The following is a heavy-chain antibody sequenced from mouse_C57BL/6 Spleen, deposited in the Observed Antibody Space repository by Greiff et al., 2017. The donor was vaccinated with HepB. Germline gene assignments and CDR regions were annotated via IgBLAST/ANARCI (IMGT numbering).Heavy chain of an antibody. V-gene: IGHV1-55*01. CDR3: ARRGGNYYFDY. J-gene: IGHJ2*01. D-gene: IGHD2-1*01. Sequence: QVHVKQSGAELVKPGASVKMSCKASGYTFTSYWITWVKQRPGQGLEWIGDIYPGSGSTNYNEKFKSKATLTVDTSSSTAYMQLSSLTSEDSAVYYCARRGGNYYFDYWGQGTTLTVSS. CDR2: IYPGSGST. CDR1: GYTFTSYW.